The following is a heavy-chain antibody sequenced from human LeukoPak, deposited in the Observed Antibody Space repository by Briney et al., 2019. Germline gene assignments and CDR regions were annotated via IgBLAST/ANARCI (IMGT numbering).Heavy chain of an antibody. J-gene: IGHJ3*02. Sequence: SETLSLTCTVSGGSISSSSYYWGWIRQPPGKGLEWIGSIYYSGSTNNNPSLKSRVIISLDTSKNQFSLKLSSVTAADTAVYYCARDGPRYYDTSGYYPDAFDIWGQGTMVTVSS. D-gene: IGHD3-22*01. CDR2: IYYSGST. CDR1: GGSISSSSYY. V-gene: IGHV4-39*07. CDR3: ARDGPRYYDTSGYYPDAFDI.